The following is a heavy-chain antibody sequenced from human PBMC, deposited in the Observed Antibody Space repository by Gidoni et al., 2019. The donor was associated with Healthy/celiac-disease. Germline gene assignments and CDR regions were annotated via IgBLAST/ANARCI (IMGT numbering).Heavy chain of an antibody. J-gene: IGHJ3*02. CDR3: TRQAYALDAFDI. CDR2: IRSKANSYAT. D-gene: IGHD4-17*01. V-gene: IGHV3-73*01. Sequence: EVQLVESGGGLVQPGGSLKLSCAASGFTFSGSAMHWVRQASGKGLEWVGRIRSKANSYATAYAASVKGRFTISRDDSKNTAYLQMNSLKTEDTAVYYCTRQAYALDAFDIWGQGTMVTVSS. CDR1: GFTFSGSA.